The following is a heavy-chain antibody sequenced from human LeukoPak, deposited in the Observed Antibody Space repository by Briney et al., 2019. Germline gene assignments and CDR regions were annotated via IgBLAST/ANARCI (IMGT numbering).Heavy chain of an antibody. CDR2: IDWDDDK. CDR3: ARNNIAVAGTGYDY. CDR1: GFSLSTSGMR. V-gene: IGHV2-70*04. J-gene: IGHJ4*02. D-gene: IGHD6-19*01. Sequence: SGPALVKPTQTLTLTCTFSGFSLSTSGMRVSWIRQPPGKALEWLARIDWDDDKFYSTSLKTRLTISKDTSKNQVVLTMTNTDPVDTATYYCARNNIAVAGTGYDYWGQGTLVTVSS.